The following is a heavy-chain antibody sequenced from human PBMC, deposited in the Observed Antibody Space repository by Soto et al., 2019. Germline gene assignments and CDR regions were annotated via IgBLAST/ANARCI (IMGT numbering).Heavy chain of an antibody. D-gene: IGHD6-6*01. CDR3: AKFSAPSMYDISSVPDY. CDR2: NSGSGGSP. V-gene: IGHV3-23*01. J-gene: IGHJ4*02. Sequence: GGALRLSSAASGFTFSNYAMSWVRQAPGMRLERGSANSGSGGSPFYADSVKGRFTISRDNYKDPLCLPGNTLRAEEMAVHYGAKFSAPSMYDISSVPDYWGQGTLVTISS. CDR1: GFTFSNYA.